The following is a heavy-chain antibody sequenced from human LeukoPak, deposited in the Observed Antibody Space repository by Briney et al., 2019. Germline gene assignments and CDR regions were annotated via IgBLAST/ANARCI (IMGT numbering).Heavy chain of an antibody. V-gene: IGHV4-34*01. D-gene: IGHD2-8*01. CDR1: GGSFSGYY. CDR3: ARVEIVLMVYAINY. Sequence: SSETLSLTCAVYGGSFSGYYWSWIRQPPGKGLEWIGEINHSGSTNYNPSLKSRVTISVDTSKNQFSLKLSSVTAADTAMYYCARVEIVLMVYAINYWGQGTLVTVSS. CDR2: INHSGST. J-gene: IGHJ4*02.